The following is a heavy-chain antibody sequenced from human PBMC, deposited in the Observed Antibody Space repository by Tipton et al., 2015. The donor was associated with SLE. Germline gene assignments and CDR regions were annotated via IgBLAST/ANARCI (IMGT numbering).Heavy chain of an antibody. CDR1: GFTFSSYA. J-gene: IGHJ4*02. CDR2: INHRGST. Sequence: LRLSCAASGFTFSSYAMSWVRQAPGKGLEWIGEINHRGSTNYTPSLKSRVTISVDTSKNQFSLNLSSVTAADTAVYYCARHLYGSGSYSRHYPDYWGQGTLVTVSS. D-gene: IGHD3-10*01. CDR3: ARHLYGSGSYSRHYPDY. V-gene: IGHV4-34*01.